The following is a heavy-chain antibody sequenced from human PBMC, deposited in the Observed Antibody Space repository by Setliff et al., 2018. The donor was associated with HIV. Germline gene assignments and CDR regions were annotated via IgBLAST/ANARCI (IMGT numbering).Heavy chain of an antibody. CDR3: TRESYGRRPPGTFDV. D-gene: IGHD5-18*01. V-gene: IGHV3-49*04. Sequence: GGSLRLSCTTSGFTFGAYAMAWVRQAPGKGLEWVGFISDKIYGGTTDYAASVKGRFTISRDDSKAIAYLQMNSLKTEDTAIYYCTRESYGRRPPGTFDVWGQGTMVTVSS. CDR2: ISDKIYGGTT. CDR1: GFTFGAYA. J-gene: IGHJ3*01.